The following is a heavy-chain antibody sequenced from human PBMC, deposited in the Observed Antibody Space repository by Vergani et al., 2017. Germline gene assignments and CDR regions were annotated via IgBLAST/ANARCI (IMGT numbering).Heavy chain of an antibody. CDR1: GGSISSGSYY. CDR2: IYTSGST. D-gene: IGHD3-3*01. V-gene: IGHV4-61*02. CDR3: ARDVTIFGVGLGHQTRYYYYMDV. J-gene: IGHJ6*03. Sequence: QVQLQESGPGLVKPSQTLSLTCTVSGGSISSGSYYWSWIRQPAGKGLEWIGRIYTSGSTNYNPSLKSRVNMSVDTSKNQFSLKLSSVTATDTAVYYCARDVTIFGVGLGHQTRYYYYMDVWGKXP.